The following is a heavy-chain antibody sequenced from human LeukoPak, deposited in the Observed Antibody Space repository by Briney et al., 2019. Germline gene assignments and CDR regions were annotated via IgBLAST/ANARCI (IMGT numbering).Heavy chain of an antibody. CDR3: ARGGYSGYDSVYYMDV. CDR1: GGSISSYY. V-gene: IGHV4-59*01. Sequence: PSETQSLTCTVSGGSISSYYWSWIRQPPGKGLEWIGYIYYSGSTNYNPSLKSRVTISVDTSKNQFSLKLSSVTAADTAVYYCARGGYSGYDSVYYMDVWGKGTTVTVSS. CDR2: IYYSGST. D-gene: IGHD5-12*01. J-gene: IGHJ6*03.